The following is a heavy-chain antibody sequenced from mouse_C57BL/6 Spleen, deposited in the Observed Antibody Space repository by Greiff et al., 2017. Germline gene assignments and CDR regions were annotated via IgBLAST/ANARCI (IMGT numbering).Heavy chain of an antibody. CDR3: ARAGNYYGFDY. J-gene: IGHJ2*01. CDR1: GYTFTNYW. CDR2: IYPGGGYT. V-gene: IGHV1-63*01. D-gene: IGHD1-1*01. Sequence: QVQLKESGAELVRPGTSVKMSCKASGYTFTNYWIGWAKQRPGHGLEWIGDIYPGGGYTNYNEKFKGKATLTADKSSSTAYMQFSSLTSEDSAIYYCARAGNYYGFDYWGQGTTLTVSS.